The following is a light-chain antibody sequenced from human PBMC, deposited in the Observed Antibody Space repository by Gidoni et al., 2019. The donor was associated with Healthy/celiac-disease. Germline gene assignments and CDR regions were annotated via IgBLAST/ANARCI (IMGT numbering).Light chain of an antibody. CDR2: YAS. CDR1: QSISSW. Sequence: DIQMTQHPSTLSASVGDRVTITCRASQSISSWLAWYQQKPGKAPKLLIYYASSLESGVPSRFSGSGSGTEFTLTISSLQPDDFATYYCQQYNSYLLTFGGGTKVEIK. J-gene: IGKJ4*01. CDR3: QQYNSYLLT. V-gene: IGKV1-5*01.